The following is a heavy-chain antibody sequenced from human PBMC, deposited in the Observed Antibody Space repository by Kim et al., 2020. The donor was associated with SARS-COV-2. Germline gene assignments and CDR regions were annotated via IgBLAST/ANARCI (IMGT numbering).Heavy chain of an antibody. J-gene: IGHJ5*02. CDR1: GGSISSSSYY. D-gene: IGHD6-13*01. Sequence: SETLSLTCTVSGGSISSSSYYWGWIRQPPGKGLEWIGSIYYSGSTYYNPSLKSRVTISVDTSKNQFSLKLSSVTAADTAVYYCARHVKYSSWYASNWFDPWGQGTLVTVSS. CDR3: ARHVKYSSWYASNWFDP. V-gene: IGHV4-39*01. CDR2: IYYSGST.